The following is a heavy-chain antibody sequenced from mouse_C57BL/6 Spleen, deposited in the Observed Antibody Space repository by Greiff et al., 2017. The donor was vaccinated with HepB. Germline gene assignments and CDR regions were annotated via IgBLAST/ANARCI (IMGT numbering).Heavy chain of an antibody. J-gene: IGHJ4*01. D-gene: IGHD1-1*01. CDR2: IDPSDSET. CDR3: ARGGYGSRKDYAMDY. Sequence: VKLQQPGAELVRPGSSVKLSCKASGYTFTSYWMHWVKQRPIQGLEWIGNIDPSDSETHYNQKFKDKATLTVDKSSSTAYMQLSSLTSEDSAVYYCARGGYGSRKDYAMDYWGQGTSVTVSS. V-gene: IGHV1-52*01. CDR1: GYTFTSYW.